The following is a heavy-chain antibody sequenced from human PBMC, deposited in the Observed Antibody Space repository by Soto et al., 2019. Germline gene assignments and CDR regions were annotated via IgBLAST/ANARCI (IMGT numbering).Heavy chain of an antibody. Sequence: SETLSLTCAVYGGSFSGYYWSWIRQPPGKGLEWIGEIDHSGSTNYNPSLKSRVTISVDTSKNQFSLKLSSVTAADTAVYYCARGKDRVVVVAAPDDAIHSWGQGIRVTVAS. CDR1: GGSFSGYY. CDR2: IDHSGST. CDR3: ARGKDRVVVVAAPDDAIHS. J-gene: IGHJ3*02. D-gene: IGHD2-15*01. V-gene: IGHV4-34*01.